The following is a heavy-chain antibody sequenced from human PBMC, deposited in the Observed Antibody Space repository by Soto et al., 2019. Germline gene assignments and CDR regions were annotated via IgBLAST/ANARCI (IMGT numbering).Heavy chain of an antibody. V-gene: IGHV3-7*04. J-gene: IGHJ4*02. Sequence: EVQLVESGGGLVQPGGSLRLSCAASGFTFSSYWMSWVRQAPGKGLEWVANIKQDGSEKYYVDSVKGRFTISRDNAKNSLDLQMNSLRAEDTAVYYFARDYVPELVAFDYWGQGTLVTVSS. CDR3: ARDYVPELVAFDY. CDR2: IKQDGSEK. CDR1: GFTFSSYW. D-gene: IGHD1-7*01.